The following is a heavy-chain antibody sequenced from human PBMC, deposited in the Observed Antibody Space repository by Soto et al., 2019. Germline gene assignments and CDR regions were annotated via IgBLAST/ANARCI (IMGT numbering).Heavy chain of an antibody. V-gene: IGHV1-8*01. D-gene: IGHD1-26*01. CDR1: GYSFTSLD. Sequence: QVQLVQSGAEVREPGASVKASCKASGYSFTSLDINWVRQTAGQGLEWMGWMEPSTGRTGYAQKFQGRVTMTRDTSINTAYMELTTLTSDDTAFYYCARGVSAGVDYWGQGTLVIVSS. CDR3: ARGVSAGVDY. CDR2: MEPSTGRT. J-gene: IGHJ4*02.